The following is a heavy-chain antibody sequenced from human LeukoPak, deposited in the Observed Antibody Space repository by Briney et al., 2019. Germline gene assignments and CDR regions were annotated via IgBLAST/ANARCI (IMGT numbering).Heavy chain of an antibody. CDR1: GFTFSSYA. D-gene: IGHD3-3*01. V-gene: IGHV3-23*01. Sequence: GGSLRLSCAASGFTFSSYAMGWVRQAPGKGLEWVSAISGSGGSTYYADSVKGRFTISRDNSKNTLYLQMNSLRAEDTAVYYCAKAAVLDDFWSGYLRGSYWYFDLWGRGTLVTVSS. CDR2: ISGSGGST. J-gene: IGHJ2*01. CDR3: AKAAVLDDFWSGYLRGSYWYFDL.